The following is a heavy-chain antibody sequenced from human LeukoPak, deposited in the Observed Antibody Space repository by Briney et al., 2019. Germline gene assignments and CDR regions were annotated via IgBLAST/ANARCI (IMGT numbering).Heavy chain of an antibody. CDR2: IYSGGST. J-gene: IGHJ3*02. CDR3: ARDIGLDYSSSSFASDI. D-gene: IGHD6-6*01. CDR1: GGSFTTHY. Sequence: PSETLSLTCTVSGGSFTTHYWNWVRHPAGKGLEWIGRIYSGGSTNYKSSLKSRVIMLIDTSKRQLSLKLSSVTAADTAIYYCARDIGLDYSSSSFASDIWGPGTLVIVSS. V-gene: IGHV4-4*07.